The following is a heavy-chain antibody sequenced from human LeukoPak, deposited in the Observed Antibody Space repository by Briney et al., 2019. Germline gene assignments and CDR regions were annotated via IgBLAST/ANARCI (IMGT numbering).Heavy chain of an antibody. J-gene: IGHJ4*02. D-gene: IGHD6-19*01. CDR3: VSAYICGSVYFLYY. Sequence: ASVKVSSKDAAGTFVSYSINGVRQAPGQGREWMGWISAYNGNTNYAQKLQGRVTMTTDTSTSTAYMELRSLRSDDTAVYYCVSAYICGSVYFLYYWGQGTLVTVSS. V-gene: IGHV1-18*01. CDR1: AGTFVSYS. CDR2: ISAYNGNT.